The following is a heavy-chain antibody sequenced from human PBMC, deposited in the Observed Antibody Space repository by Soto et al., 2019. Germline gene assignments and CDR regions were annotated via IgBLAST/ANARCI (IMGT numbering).Heavy chain of an antibody. J-gene: IGHJ4*02. CDR1: GFTFSSYA. CDR2: VRGTGGSA. D-gene: IGHD4-17*01. CDR3: ARGSAYSDYDLEY. V-gene: IGHV3-23*01. Sequence: EVQLLESGGGLVRPGGSLRLSCAASGFTFSSYAMTWVRQAPGKGLGWVSGVRGTGGSAYYADSVKGRFTISSDKSTNPRYLHMNSLRGEDTAVYYGARGSAYSDYDLEYWGQGTLVTVSS.